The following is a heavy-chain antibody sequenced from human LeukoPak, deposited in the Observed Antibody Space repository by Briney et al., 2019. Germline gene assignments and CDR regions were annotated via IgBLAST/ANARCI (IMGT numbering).Heavy chain of an antibody. CDR2: ITGSGTST. D-gene: IGHD3-22*01. J-gene: IGHJ4*02. V-gene: IGHV3-23*01. Sequence: GGSLRLSCAASGFTFSSYAMNWVRPAPGKGLEWVSAITGSGTSTYYADSVKGRFTISRDNSKNTLYLQMNSLRAEDTAVYYCAKFDDYDRSGHDWGQGTLVTVSS. CDR1: GFTFSSYA. CDR3: AKFDDYDRSGHD.